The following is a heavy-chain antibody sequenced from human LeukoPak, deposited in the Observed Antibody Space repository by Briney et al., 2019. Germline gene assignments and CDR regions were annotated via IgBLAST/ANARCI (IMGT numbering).Heavy chain of an antibody. Sequence: GGSLRLSCAASGFTSSSYWMSWVRQAPGKGLEWVANIKQDGSEKYYVDSVKGRFTISRDNAKNSLYLQMNSLRAEDTAVYYCARVRITMIVVVSHSFDYWGQGTLVTVSS. CDR1: GFTSSSYW. D-gene: IGHD3-22*01. CDR2: IKQDGSEK. J-gene: IGHJ4*02. V-gene: IGHV3-7*04. CDR3: ARVRITMIVVVSHSFDY.